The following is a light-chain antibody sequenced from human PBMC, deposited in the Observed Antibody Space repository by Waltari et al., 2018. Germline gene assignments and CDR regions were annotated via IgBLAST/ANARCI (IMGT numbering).Light chain of an antibody. Sequence: SYVLTQPPSLSVAPGETARIPCRGNNLEKKNVQGYKQKPGQAPVQAVHDDSGRPPGIPERISGSNSGNTATLTISRVEAGDEADYYCQVWDSSSDHQVFGTGTKVTVL. J-gene: IGLJ1*01. V-gene: IGLV3-21*02. CDR1: NLEKKN. CDR3: QVWDSSSDHQV. CDR2: DDS.